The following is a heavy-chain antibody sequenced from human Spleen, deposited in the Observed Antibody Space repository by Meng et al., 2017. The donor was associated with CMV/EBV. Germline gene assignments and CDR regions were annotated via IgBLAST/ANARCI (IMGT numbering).Heavy chain of an antibody. V-gene: IGHV3-23*01. D-gene: IGHD3-22*01. J-gene: IGHJ3*02. CDR3: AKAGPITLIVRDALDM. CDR1: GFTFYNYA. CDR2: VSGAGGSR. Sequence: GESLKISCAAPGFTFYNYAMSWVRQAPGKGLEWVSGVSGAGGSRYYADSVKGRFTISRDNSQKTLYLQMTSLRAEDTAIYYCAKAGPITLIVRDALDMWGQGTMVTVSS.